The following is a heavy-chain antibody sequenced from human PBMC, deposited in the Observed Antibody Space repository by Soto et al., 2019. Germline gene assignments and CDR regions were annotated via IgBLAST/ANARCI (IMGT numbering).Heavy chain of an antibody. D-gene: IGHD3-22*01. Sequence: PSETLSLTCPFSGFSISPYYWSWIRQPPGKGLEWIGYIYYTGTTNYYPSLKSRVTMSVDTSKNQFSLKLSSVTAADTAVYYCARLGGYYQALDSWGPGTLVTVSS. CDR2: IYYTGTT. J-gene: IGHJ4*02. CDR1: GFSISPYY. V-gene: IGHV4-59*08. CDR3: ARLGGYYQALDS.